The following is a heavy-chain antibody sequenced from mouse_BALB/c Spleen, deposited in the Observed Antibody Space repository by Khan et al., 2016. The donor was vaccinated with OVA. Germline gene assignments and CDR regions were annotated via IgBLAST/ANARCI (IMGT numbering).Heavy chain of an antibody. CDR2: IDPFSGGT. V-gene: IGHV1S135*01. CDR3: TRHGDVAWFTY. D-gene: IGHD2-13*01. Sequence: EVQLQQSGPELMKPGASVKISCKASGYSFTTYYIHWVIQSHGKSLEWIGYIDPFSGGTTYNQKFKGKATLTVDKSSSKAYIHLSSLTSEDSAVYYCTRHGDVAWFTYWGQGTLVTVSA. CDR1: GYSFTTYY. J-gene: IGHJ3*01.